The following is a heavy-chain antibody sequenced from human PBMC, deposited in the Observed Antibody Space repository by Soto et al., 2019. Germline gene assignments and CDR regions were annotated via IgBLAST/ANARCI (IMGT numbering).Heavy chain of an antibody. Sequence: PGGSLRLSCAASGFTFSDHYMDWVRQAPGKGLEWVGRIRNKANSYTIEYAASVKGRFTISRDDSKNSLYLHMNSLKTEDTALYYCIGEGYCSGGSCYSTHFDYWGQGTLVTVSS. CDR3: IGEGYCSGGSCYSTHFDY. CDR2: IRNKANSYTI. V-gene: IGHV3-72*01. J-gene: IGHJ4*02. CDR1: GFTFSDHY. D-gene: IGHD2-15*01.